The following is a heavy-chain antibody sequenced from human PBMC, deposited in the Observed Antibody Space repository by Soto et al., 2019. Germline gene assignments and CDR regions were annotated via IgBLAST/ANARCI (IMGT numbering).Heavy chain of an antibody. CDR3: ARDRDDYGSGNYYNRIDF. Sequence: QVQLVQSGAEVKKPGSSVNVSCKASGGIFSTYAISWLRQAPGQGLEWMGGIIPLFGTPNYAQGFQGGVTITTDESTSTAYMELSRLRSEDTAVYYCARDRDDYGSGNYYNRIDFWGQGTLVTVSS. CDR1: GGIFSTYA. J-gene: IGHJ4*02. V-gene: IGHV1-69*01. D-gene: IGHD3-10*01. CDR2: IIPLFGTP.